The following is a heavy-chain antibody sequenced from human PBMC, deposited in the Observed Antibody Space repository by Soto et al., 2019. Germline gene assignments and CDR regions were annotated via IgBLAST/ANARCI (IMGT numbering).Heavy chain of an antibody. V-gene: IGHV3-72*01. Sequence: EVQLVESGGGLVRPGGSLRLSCAASGFSLSDHYIDWVRQAPGKGLEWVGRSRDKAQGYSTEYAASVKGRFTISRDNSKNTLYVQVNSLRPEDTAVYYCAKGILSATIGPYAMDVWGQGTTVTVSS. D-gene: IGHD3-16*01. CDR2: SRDKAQGYST. CDR1: GFSLSDHY. CDR3: AKGILSATIGPYAMDV. J-gene: IGHJ6*02.